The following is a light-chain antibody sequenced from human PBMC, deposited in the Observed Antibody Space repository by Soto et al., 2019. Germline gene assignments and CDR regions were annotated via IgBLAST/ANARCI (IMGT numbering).Light chain of an antibody. V-gene: IGKV1-12*01. CDR1: QGVSTW. J-gene: IGKJ5*01. Sequence: DIQMTQSPSSVSASVVDRFTITCRASQGVSTWLAWYQQKPGKAPNLLIYTASSLQSGVPSRFSGSGSGTDFTLTINGLQPEDFATYYCQQAASFPITFGQGTRLEN. CDR3: QQAASFPIT. CDR2: TAS.